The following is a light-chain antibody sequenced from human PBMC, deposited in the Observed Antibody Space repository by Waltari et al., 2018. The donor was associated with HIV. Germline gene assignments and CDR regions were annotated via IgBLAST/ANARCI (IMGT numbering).Light chain of an antibody. J-gene: IGKJ3*01. CDR3: LQDGSFPLT. V-gene: IGKV1-6*01. CDR1: QGIGND. Sequence: ALQMTQSPSSLSASVGDRVTITCRASQGIGNDLGWYQQKSGRAPKVLIYAASSLQSGVPSRFSGSRSGTDFTLTISSLQPEDSATYYCLQDGSFPLTFGPGTKVDV. CDR2: AAS.